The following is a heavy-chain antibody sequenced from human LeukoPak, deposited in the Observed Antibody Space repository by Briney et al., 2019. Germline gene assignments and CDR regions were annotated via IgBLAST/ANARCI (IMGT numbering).Heavy chain of an antibody. V-gene: IGHV3-30*03. D-gene: IGHD6-13*01. J-gene: IGHJ4*02. Sequence: GGSLRLSCAASGFTFSSYGMHWVRQAPGKGLEWVAVISYDGSNKYYADSVKGRFTISRDNSKNTLYLQMNSLRAEDTAVYYCAREVPSSSWYAGDYYFDYWGQGTLVTVSS. CDR3: AREVPSSSWYAGDYYFDY. CDR1: GFTFSSYG. CDR2: ISYDGSNK.